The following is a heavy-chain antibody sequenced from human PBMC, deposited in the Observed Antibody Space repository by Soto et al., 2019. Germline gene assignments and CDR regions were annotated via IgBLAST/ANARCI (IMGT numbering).Heavy chain of an antibody. Sequence: ASVKVSCKASGYTFTGYYMHWVRQAPGQGLEWMGWINPNSGGTNYAQKFQGRVTMTRDTSISTAYMELSRLRSGDTAVYYCARELWIRSPPYYYYGMDVWGQGTTVTVSS. CDR2: INPNSGGT. CDR1: GYTFTGYY. J-gene: IGHJ6*02. D-gene: IGHD1-1*01. CDR3: ARELWIRSPPYYYYGMDV. V-gene: IGHV1-2*02.